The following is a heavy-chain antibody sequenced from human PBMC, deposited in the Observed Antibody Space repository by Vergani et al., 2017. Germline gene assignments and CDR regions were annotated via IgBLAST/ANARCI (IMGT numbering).Heavy chain of an antibody. D-gene: IGHD5-12*01. CDR1: GGSISSSSYY. CDR3: ARVATIFGAFDI. V-gene: IGHV4-39*07. Sequence: QLQLQESGPGLVKPSETLSLTCTVSGGSISSSSYYWGWIRQPPGKGLEWIGSIYYSGSTYYNPSLKSRVTISVDTSKNQFSLKLSSVTAADTAVYYCARVATIFGAFDIWGQGTMVTVSS. CDR2: IYYSGST. J-gene: IGHJ3*02.